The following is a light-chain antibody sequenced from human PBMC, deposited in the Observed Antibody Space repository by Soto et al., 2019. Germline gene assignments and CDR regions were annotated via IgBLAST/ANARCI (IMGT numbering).Light chain of an antibody. CDR2: DAF. Sequence: EIVLTQSPATLSLSPGERATLSCRASESISSNLAWYQQRPGQAPSLLIYDAFNRATGVPARFSGSGSGTDFTLTIDILAGEDFAVYYCQQRSKWPLTFGGGTKVEIK. CDR3: QQRSKWPLT. CDR1: ESISSN. J-gene: IGKJ4*01. V-gene: IGKV3-11*01.